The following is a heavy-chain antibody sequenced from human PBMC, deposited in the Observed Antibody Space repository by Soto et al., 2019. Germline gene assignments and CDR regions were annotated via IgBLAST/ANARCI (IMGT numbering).Heavy chain of an antibody. CDR2: IYHSGST. J-gene: IGHJ4*02. CDR1: GGSISSGGYS. V-gene: IGHV4-30-2*01. Sequence: SETLSLTCAVSGGSISSGGYSWSWIRQPPGKGLEWIGYIYHSGSTYYNPSLKSRVTISVDRCKNQFSLKLSSVTAADTAVYYGARELSENYASSGYHREGFDYWGQGTLVTVSS. CDR3: ARELSENYASSGYHREGFDY. D-gene: IGHD3-22*01.